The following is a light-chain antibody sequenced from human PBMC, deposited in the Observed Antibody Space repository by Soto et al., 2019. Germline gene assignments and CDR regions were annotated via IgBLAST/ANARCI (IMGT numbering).Light chain of an antibody. CDR2: DAS. J-gene: IGKJ4*01. CDR1: QSISAN. Sequence: EIVMTQSPATLSVSPGDRATLSCRASQSISANLAWYQQKPGQAPRLLVYDASTRATDFPDRFSGSGSGTELTLTITSLQSDDSATYYCQHYNNWPLAFGGGTKVEIK. CDR3: QHYNNWPLA. V-gene: IGKV3-15*01.